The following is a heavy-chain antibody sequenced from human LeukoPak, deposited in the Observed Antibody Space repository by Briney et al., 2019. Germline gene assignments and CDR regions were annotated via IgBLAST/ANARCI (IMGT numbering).Heavy chain of an antibody. Sequence: PGRSLRLSCAASGFTFSSYGMHWVRQAPGKGLEWVAVISYDGSNKYYADSVKGRFTISRDNSKNTLYLQMNSLRAEDTAVYYCANSYIGYWGQGTLVTVSS. CDR1: GFTFSSYG. CDR2: ISYDGSNK. V-gene: IGHV3-30*18. J-gene: IGHJ4*02. CDR3: ANSYIGY.